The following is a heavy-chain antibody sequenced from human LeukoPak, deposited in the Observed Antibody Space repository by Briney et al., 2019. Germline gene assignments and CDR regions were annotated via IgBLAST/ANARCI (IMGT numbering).Heavy chain of an antibody. J-gene: IGHJ4*02. D-gene: IGHD3-10*01. CDR3: ATDGEFKMVRGVIGFDS. CDR2: FDLEDGER. V-gene: IGHV1-24*01. Sequence: ASVKVSSKVSGYGVTELSIHWVRQAPGKGLECMGGFDLEDGERIYAQKFQGRVFMTEDPSTDTAYMELFSLTSEDTAVYYCATDGEFKMVRGVIGFDSWGQGTLVTVSS. CDR1: GYGVTELS.